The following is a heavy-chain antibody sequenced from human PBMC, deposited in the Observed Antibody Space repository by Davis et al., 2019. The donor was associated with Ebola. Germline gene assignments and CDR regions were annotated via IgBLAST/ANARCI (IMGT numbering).Heavy chain of an antibody. CDR2: IVVGSGNT. CDR1: GFTFTSSA. V-gene: IGHV1-58*01. J-gene: IGHJ4*02. CDR3: ARGEGSSWDGDY. D-gene: IGHD6-13*01. Sequence: SVKVSCKASGFTFTSSAVQWVRQARGQRLEWIGWIVVGSGNTNYAQKFQERVTITRDMSTSTAYMELSSLRSEDTAVYYCARGEGSSWDGDYWGQGTLVTVSS.